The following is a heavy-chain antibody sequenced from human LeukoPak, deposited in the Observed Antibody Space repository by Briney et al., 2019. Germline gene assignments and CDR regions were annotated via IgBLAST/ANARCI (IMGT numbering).Heavy chain of an antibody. Sequence: GESLRLSCAASGFTFSSYWMHWVRIAPGKGLVWVSRMHSDGSRTSYADSVKGRFTISKDNAKNTLYLQINSLRAEDTAVYYCGRVGGPGAGDYWGQGTLVTVSS. CDR3: GRVGGPGAGDY. J-gene: IGHJ4*02. D-gene: IGHD2-2*01. CDR1: GFTFSSYW. V-gene: IGHV3-74*01. CDR2: MHSDGSRT.